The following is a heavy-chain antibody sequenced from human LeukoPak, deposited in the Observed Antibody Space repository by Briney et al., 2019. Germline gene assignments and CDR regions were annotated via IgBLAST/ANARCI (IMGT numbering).Heavy chain of an antibody. CDR2: ISYDGSNK. CDR1: GFTFSSYA. D-gene: IGHD6-13*01. J-gene: IGHJ4*02. CDR3: ARVESIAPPLDY. V-gene: IGHV3-30-3*01. Sequence: GGSLRLSCAASGFTFSSYAMHWVRQAPGKGLEWVAVISYDGSNKYYADSVKGRFTISRDNSKNTLYLQMNSLRAEDTAVYYCARVESIAPPLDYWGQGTLVTVSS.